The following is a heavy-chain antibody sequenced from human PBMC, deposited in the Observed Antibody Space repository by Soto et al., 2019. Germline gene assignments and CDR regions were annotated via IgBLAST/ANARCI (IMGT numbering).Heavy chain of an antibody. Sequence: SGPTLVNPTQTLTLTCTFSGFSLSTSGVGVGWIRQPPGKALEWLALIYWDDDKRYSPSLKSRLTITKDTSKNQVVLTMTNMDPVDTATYYCALNPLDLPAAMSPYLQNYYYGMDVWGQGTTVTVSS. V-gene: IGHV2-5*02. CDR3: ALNPLDLPAAMSPYLQNYYYGMDV. J-gene: IGHJ6*02. CDR2: IYWDDDK. D-gene: IGHD2-2*01. CDR1: GFSLSTSGVG.